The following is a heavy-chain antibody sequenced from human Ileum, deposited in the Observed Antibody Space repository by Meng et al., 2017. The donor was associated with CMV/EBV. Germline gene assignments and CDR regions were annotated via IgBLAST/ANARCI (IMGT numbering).Heavy chain of an antibody. J-gene: IGHJ4*02. D-gene: IGHD6-13*01. Sequence: QVQLQQSGPGLVKTSQTLLLTCAISGASVSSTTVTWNWIRQSPSRGLEWLGRTYYRSKWFNDYALSVRGRITINPDISKNQLSLQLNSVTPEDTAVYYCVRLTGNSWLDYWGRGTLVTVSS. CDR3: VRLTGNSWLDY. V-gene: IGHV6-1*01. CDR1: GASVSSTTVT. CDR2: TYYRSKWFN.